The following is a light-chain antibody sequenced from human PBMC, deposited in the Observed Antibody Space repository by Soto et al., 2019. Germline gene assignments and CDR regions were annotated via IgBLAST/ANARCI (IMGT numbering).Light chain of an antibody. CDR1: SSDVGAYNY. V-gene: IGLV2-14*01. Sequence: QSALAQPASMSGSPGQTITISCTGTSSDVGAYNYVSWYQQHPGKAPKLMIYEVSNRPSGVSDRFSGSKSGNTASLTISGLQAADEADYYCSSKRTTASLVFGTGTKVTVL. J-gene: IGLJ1*01. CDR3: SSKRTTASLV. CDR2: EVS.